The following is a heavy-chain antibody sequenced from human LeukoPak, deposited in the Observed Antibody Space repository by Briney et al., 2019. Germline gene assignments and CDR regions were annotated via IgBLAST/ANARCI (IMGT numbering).Heavy chain of an antibody. V-gene: IGHV4-59*12. D-gene: IGHD3-22*01. J-gene: IGHJ2*01. CDR3: ARVHYYYDSSGYQDWSFDL. Sequence: PSETLSLTCTVSGGSISTYYWSWIRQPPGKGLEWIGYIYYSGNTNYNPSLKSRVTMSIDTSKNQFSLMLSSVTAADTAVYYCARVHYYYDSSGYQDWSFDLWGRGTLVTVSS. CDR1: GGSISTYY. CDR2: IYYSGNT.